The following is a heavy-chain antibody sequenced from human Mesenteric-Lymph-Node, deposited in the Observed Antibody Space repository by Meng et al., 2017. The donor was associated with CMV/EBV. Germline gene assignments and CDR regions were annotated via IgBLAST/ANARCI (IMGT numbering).Heavy chain of an antibody. V-gene: IGHV3-9*01. Sequence: GGSLRLSCAASGFTFSSYGMHWVRQAPGKGLEWVSSIGWNSGTIDYADSVKGRFTISRDNAKNSLYLQMNSLRSEDTALYFCAKGGDWAVAAHFDCWGQGTQVTVSS. D-gene: IGHD6-19*01. CDR1: GFTFSSYG. J-gene: IGHJ4*02. CDR3: AKGGDWAVAAHFDC. CDR2: IGWNSGTI.